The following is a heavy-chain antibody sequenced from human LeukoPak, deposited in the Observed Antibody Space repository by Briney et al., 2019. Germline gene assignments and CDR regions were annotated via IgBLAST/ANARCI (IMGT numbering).Heavy chain of an antibody. CDR1: GGSISSSNW. J-gene: IGHJ6*04. CDR3: ARIRTMVRGLAYYYGMDV. CDR2: IYHSGST. D-gene: IGHD3-10*01. V-gene: IGHV4-4*02. Sequence: SGTLSLTCAVSGGSISSSNWGSWVRQPPGKGLEWIGEIYHSGSTNYNPSLKSRVTISVDKSKNQFSLKLSSVTAADTAVYYCARIRTMVRGLAYYYGMDVWGKGTTVTVSS.